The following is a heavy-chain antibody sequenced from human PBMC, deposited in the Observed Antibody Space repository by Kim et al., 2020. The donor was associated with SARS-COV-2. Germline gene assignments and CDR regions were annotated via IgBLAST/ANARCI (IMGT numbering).Heavy chain of an antibody. V-gene: IGHV3-33*01. J-gene: IGHJ4*02. Sequence: KYYADSQEGRFTVSRDYSNNTLYLQMNSLRAEDTALYYCARESSGYPDYGGQGTLVTVYS. CDR2: K. D-gene: IGHD3-22*01. CDR3: ARESSGYPDY.